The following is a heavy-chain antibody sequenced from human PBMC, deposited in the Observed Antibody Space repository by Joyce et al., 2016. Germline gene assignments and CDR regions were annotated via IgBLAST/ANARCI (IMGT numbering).Heavy chain of an antibody. CDR1: GVSFSGDY. V-gene: IGHV4-34*02. Sequence: QVQLQQWGGGLLKPSETLSLTCAVYGVSFSGDYWGWIRQPPGKGLEWIGEGNHSVITSYVESLKSRVTISVDTSKNQLSLNLTSVTAADTAVYFCARGLVVTGTRVRGYNYGYSSWGQGTLVTVSS. CDR3: ARGLVVTGTRVRGYNYGYSS. D-gene: IGHD5-18*01. CDR2: GNHSVIT. J-gene: IGHJ5*02.